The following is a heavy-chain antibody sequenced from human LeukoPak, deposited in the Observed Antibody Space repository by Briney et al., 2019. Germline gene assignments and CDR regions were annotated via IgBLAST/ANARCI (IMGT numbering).Heavy chain of an antibody. D-gene: IGHD1-14*01. CDR2: ISGRSSTV. Sequence: PGGSLRLSCAASGFTFSDYSMNWVRQAPGKGLEWLSFISGRSSTVYYADSVKGRFTISRDNAKRSLYLQMNSLRVEDTALYYWARDKTTGFKNDFDSWGQRTLVTVSP. J-gene: IGHJ4*02. V-gene: IGHV3-48*04. CDR1: GFTFSDYS. CDR3: ARDKTTGFKNDFDS.